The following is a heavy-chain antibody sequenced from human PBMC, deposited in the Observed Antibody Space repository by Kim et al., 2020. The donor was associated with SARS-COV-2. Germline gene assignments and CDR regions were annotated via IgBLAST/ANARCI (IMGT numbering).Heavy chain of an antibody. CDR2: IYYSGST. D-gene: IGHD6-19*01. Sequence: SETLSLTCTVSGGSISSYYWSWIRQPPGKGLEWIGYIYYSGSTNYNPSLKSRVTISVDTSKNQFSLKLSSVTAADTAVYYCARSVAVAGDYYYGMDVWG. J-gene: IGHJ6*02. CDR1: GGSISSYY. CDR3: ARSVAVAGDYYYGMDV. V-gene: IGHV4-59*01.